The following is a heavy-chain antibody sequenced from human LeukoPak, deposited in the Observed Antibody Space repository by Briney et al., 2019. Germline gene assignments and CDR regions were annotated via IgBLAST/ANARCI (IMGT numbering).Heavy chain of an antibody. Sequence: ASVKVSCKASGYTFTNYGINWVRQAPGQGLEWMGWIDPNSGGTNYAQKFQGRVTMTRDTSISTAYMELSRLTSADTAVYRCATPSSSTWYGFDPWGQGTLVTVSS. CDR2: IDPNSGGT. D-gene: IGHD6-13*01. CDR1: GYTFTNYG. J-gene: IGHJ5*02. V-gene: IGHV1-2*02. CDR3: ATPSSSTWYGFDP.